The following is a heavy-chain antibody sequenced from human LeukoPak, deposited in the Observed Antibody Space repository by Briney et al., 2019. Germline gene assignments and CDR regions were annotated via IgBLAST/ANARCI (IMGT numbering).Heavy chain of an antibody. CDR1: GGSFSGYY. V-gene: IGHV4-34*01. J-gene: IGHJ6*03. CDR2: INHSGST. CDR3: ARVRGYSSGWYSYYYYYMDV. Sequence: SETLSLTCAVYGGSFSGYYWSWIRQPPGKGLEWIGEINHSGSTNYNPSLKSRVTISVDTSKNQFSLKLSSVTAADTAVYYCARVRGYSSGWYSYYYYYMDVWGKGTTVTVSS. D-gene: IGHD6-19*01.